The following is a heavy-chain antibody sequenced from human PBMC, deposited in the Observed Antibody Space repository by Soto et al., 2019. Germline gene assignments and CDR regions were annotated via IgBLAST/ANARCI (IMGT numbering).Heavy chain of an antibody. Sequence: SETLSLTCRVSGSSITNSFYWGWIRQSPEKGLEWIGSISHTGRTSYNPSLKSRVSISVDTSKNQFSLTLTSVTAADTAVYYCARDPANLALAVAYFDSWGQATLVTVSS. CDR2: ISHTGRT. V-gene: IGHV4-38-2*02. J-gene: IGHJ4*02. D-gene: IGHD2-15*01. CDR1: GSSITNSFY. CDR3: ARDPANLALAVAYFDS.